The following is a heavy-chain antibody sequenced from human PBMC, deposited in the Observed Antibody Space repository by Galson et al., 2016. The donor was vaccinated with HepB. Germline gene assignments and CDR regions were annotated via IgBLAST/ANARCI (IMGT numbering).Heavy chain of an antibody. CDR3: AGELNPEVGTTTSAGQVPRFDP. CDR2: INYSWRT. V-gene: IGHV4-39*01. J-gene: IGHJ5*02. CDR1: GGSISSRNYY. D-gene: IGHD2/OR15-2a*01. Sequence: SETLSLTCTVSGGSISSRNYYWGWIRQPPGKGLEWIGSINYSWRTYYNPSLKRRATISVDTSKNQFSLNLSSVTAADPALYYCAGELNPEVGTTTSAGQVPRFDPWGQGTLVTVSA.